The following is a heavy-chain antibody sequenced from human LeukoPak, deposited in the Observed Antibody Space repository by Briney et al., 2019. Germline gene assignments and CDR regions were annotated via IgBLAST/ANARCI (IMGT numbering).Heavy chain of an antibody. D-gene: IGHD1-26*01. CDR3: ATNTPPYSGSFFDY. V-gene: IGHV4-39*01. CDR1: GGSISSSSYY. CDR2: IYYSGST. J-gene: IGHJ4*02. Sequence: SETLSLTCTVSGGSISSSSYYWGWIRQPPGKGLEWIESIYYSGSTYYNPSLKSRVTISVDTSKNQFSLKLSSVTAADTAVYYCATNTPPYSGSFFDYWGQGTLVTVSS.